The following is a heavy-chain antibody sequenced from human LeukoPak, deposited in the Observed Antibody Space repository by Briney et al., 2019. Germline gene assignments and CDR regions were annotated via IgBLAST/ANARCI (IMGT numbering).Heavy chain of an antibody. V-gene: IGHV3-30*03. CDR2: ISYDGSTK. D-gene: IGHD1-26*01. Sequence: PGGSLRLSCAASEFSFTNYGMHWVRQAPGKGLEWVALISYDGSTKYYADSVKGRFTISRDNSKNTLYLQMNSLRAEDTAVYYCARGPAGTFDYWGQGTLVTVSS. CDR3: ARGPAGTFDY. CDR1: EFSFTNYG. J-gene: IGHJ4*02.